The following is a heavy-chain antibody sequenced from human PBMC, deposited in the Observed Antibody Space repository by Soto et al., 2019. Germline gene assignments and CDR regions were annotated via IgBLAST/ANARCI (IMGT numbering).Heavy chain of an antibody. CDR3: AKDESSAAAPTFDY. D-gene: IGHD6-13*01. CDR1: GFTFSSYG. Sequence: GGSLRLSCAASGFTFSSYGMHWVRQAPGKGLEWVAVISYDGSNKYYADSVKGRFTISRDNSKNTLYLQMNSLRAEDTAVYYCAKDESSAAAPTFDYWGQGTLVTVSS. J-gene: IGHJ4*02. V-gene: IGHV3-30*18. CDR2: ISYDGSNK.